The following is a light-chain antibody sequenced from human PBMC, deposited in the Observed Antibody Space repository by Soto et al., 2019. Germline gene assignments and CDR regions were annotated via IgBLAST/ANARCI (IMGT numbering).Light chain of an antibody. Sequence: EIKMDQSPSTVCASIGDRVTITCRASQSISSWLAWYQQKQGKAPKLLIYDASSLESGVPSRFSGSGSGTESTVTIGSLQPDDGETYYCQQYSTKPWTFGQGTKVDIK. V-gene: IGKV1-5*01. CDR3: QQYSTKPWT. CDR1: QSISSW. J-gene: IGKJ1*01. CDR2: DAS.